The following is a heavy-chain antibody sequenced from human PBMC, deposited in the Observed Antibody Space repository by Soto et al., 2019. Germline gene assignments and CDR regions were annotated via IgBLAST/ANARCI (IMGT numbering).Heavy chain of an antibody. J-gene: IGHJ6*02. CDR2: IWFDGSKK. V-gene: IGHV3-33*01. CDR3: SRDGQQLAPYTRDF. CDR1: GFNFRNHA. D-gene: IGHD6-13*01. Sequence: QVQLVESGGGVVQPGRSLRLSCATSGFNFRNHAMHWVRQAPGKGLEWLAQIWFDGSKKNYADSVKGRFTISRDNSKNIFYVQMDDLRAEDTAVYYCSRDGQQLAPYTRDFWGRGTTVTVSS.